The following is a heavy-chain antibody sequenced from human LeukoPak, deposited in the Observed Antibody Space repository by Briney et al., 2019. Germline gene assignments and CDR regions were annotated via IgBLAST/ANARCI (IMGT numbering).Heavy chain of an antibody. D-gene: IGHD5-12*01. V-gene: IGHV1-18*01. Sequence: ASVKVSCKASGHTFTSYGISWVRQAPGQGLEWMGWISAYNGNTNYAQKLQGRVTMTTDTSTSTAYMELRSLRSDDTAVYYCARGPVATLPNYYYYYYMDVWGKGTTVTISS. CDR3: ARGPVATLPNYYYYYYMDV. J-gene: IGHJ6*03. CDR1: GHTFTSYG. CDR2: ISAYNGNT.